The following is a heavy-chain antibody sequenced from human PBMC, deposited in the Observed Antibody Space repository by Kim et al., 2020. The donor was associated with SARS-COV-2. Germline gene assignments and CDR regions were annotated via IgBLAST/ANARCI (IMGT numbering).Heavy chain of an antibody. CDR3: AKDQRYYDFWSEGYYYYYGMDV. D-gene: IGHD3-3*01. CDR2: ISYDGSNK. J-gene: IGHJ6*02. V-gene: IGHV3-30*18. Sequence: GGSLRLSCAASGFTFSSYGMHWVRQAPGKGLEWVAVISYDGSNKYYADSVKGRFTISRDNSKNTLYLQMNSLRAEDTAVYYCAKDQRYYDFWSEGYYYYYGMDVWGQGTTVTVSS. CDR1: GFTFSSYG.